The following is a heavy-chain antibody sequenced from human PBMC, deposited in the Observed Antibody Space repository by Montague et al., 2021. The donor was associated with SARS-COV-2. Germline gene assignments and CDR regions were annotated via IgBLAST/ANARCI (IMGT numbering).Heavy chain of an antibody. Sequence: SETLSLTCSFSGGSISTGSYYWGWIRQPPRKGLEWIGSIYYSGDTYYNPSLKSRVTISVGTSKNQFSLRLSSVTAADTAVYYCVRGGDYTDYGRVDYWGQGTLVIVSS. CDR1: GGSISTGSYY. CDR3: VRGGDYTDYGRVDY. V-gene: IGHV4-39*01. J-gene: IGHJ4*02. CDR2: IYYSGDT. D-gene: IGHD4-11*01.